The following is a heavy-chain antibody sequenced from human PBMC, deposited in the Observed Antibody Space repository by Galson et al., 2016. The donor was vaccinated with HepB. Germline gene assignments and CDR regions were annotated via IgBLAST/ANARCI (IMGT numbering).Heavy chain of an antibody. CDR2: IIPIFGTA. J-gene: IGHJ6*02. D-gene: IGHD5-18*01. V-gene: IGHV1-69*13. CDR3: ARVTGYSYGHVQLGYYGMDV. CDR1: GGTFSTYA. Sequence: SVKVSCKASGGTFSTYAITWVRQAPGQGLEWMGGIIPIFGTANFAQKFQGRVTITADESTSTAYMELSSLRSEEDTAVYYCARVTGYSYGHVQLGYYGMDVWGQGTTVTVSS.